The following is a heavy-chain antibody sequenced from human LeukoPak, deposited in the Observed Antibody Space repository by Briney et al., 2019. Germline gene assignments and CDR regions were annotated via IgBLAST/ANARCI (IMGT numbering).Heavy chain of an antibody. CDR2: IFYAGST. CDR3: ASGDRGYSYGPLDY. V-gene: IGHV4-59*08. D-gene: IGHD5-18*01. Sequence: PSETLSLTCTVSGGSISSYYWSWLRQPPGKGLEWIGYIFYAGSTTYNPSLKSRVTISIDTSKNQFSLRLNSVTAADTAVYYCASGDRGYSYGPLDYWGQGTLVTVSS. J-gene: IGHJ4*02. CDR1: GGSISSYY.